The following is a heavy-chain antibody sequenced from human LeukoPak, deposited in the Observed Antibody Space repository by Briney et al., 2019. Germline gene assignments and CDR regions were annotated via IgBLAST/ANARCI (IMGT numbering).Heavy chain of an antibody. V-gene: IGHV1-2*02. D-gene: IGHD2-2*01. Sequence: GASVKVSCKASGYTFTGYYMHWVRQAPGQGLEWMGWINPNSGGTNYAQKFQGRVIMTRDTSISTAYMELSRLRSDDTAVYYCARGYCSSTSCYYFDYWGQGTLVTVSS. J-gene: IGHJ4*02. CDR3: ARGYCSSTSCYYFDY. CDR2: INPNSGGT. CDR1: GYTFTGYY.